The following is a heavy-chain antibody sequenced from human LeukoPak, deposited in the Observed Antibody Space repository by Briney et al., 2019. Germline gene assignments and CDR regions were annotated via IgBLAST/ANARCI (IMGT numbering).Heavy chain of an antibody. CDR1: GFTFSSYA. D-gene: IGHD3-3*01. V-gene: IGHV3-23*01. J-gene: IGHJ3*02. Sequence: SGGSLRLSCAASGFTFSSYAMSWVRQAPGEGLEWVSAIIGSGGATYYADCVKGWFNISRDNSKNTLYLKMNSLRAEDTAVYYCAKVPVFSLTISEVVTDDAFDIWGQGTIVTVSS. CDR2: IIGSGGAT. CDR3: AKVPVFSLTISEVVTDDAFDI.